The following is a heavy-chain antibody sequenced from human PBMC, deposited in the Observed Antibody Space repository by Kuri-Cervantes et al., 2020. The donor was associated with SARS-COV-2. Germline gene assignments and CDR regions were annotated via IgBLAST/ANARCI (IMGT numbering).Heavy chain of an antibody. Sequence: ASVKVSCKVSGNTLTELPLHWVRRAPGKGLEWMGGFDPEQRETIYAQKFQGRVTMTEDTSTDTAYMELSSLRSEDTAVYYCATTPPNYYYYMDVWGKGTTVTVSS. CDR1: GNTLTELP. V-gene: IGHV1-24*01. J-gene: IGHJ6*03. CDR2: FDPEQRET. CDR3: ATTPPNYYYYMDV.